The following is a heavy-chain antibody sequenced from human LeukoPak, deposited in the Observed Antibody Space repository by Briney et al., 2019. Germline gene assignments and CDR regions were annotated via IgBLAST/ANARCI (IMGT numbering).Heavy chain of an antibody. CDR1: GFTFSSYA. CDR3: ARVIYDSSGGTIDY. D-gene: IGHD3-22*01. CDR2: ITGGGSGDST. V-gene: IGHV3-23*01. J-gene: IGHJ4*02. Sequence: GGPLRLSCAASGFTFSSYAMSWVRPAPGKGLEWVSIITGGGSGDSTYSAGSVKGRFTISKDNSKNTPDMQMNRLRAEDTALYHGARVIYDSSGGTIDYWGQGTLVTVSS.